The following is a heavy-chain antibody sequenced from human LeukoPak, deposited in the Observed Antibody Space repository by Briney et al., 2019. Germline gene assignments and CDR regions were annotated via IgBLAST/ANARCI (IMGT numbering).Heavy chain of an antibody. Sequence: GASVKVSRKASGYTFTSYDINWVRQATGQGLEWMGWMNPNSGNTGYAQKFQGRVTMTRNTSISTAYMELSSLRSEDTAVYYCARDPSADPEQQLGYYYYMDVWGKGTTVTVSS. V-gene: IGHV1-8*01. J-gene: IGHJ6*03. CDR2: MNPNSGNT. D-gene: IGHD6-13*01. CDR3: ARDPSADPEQQLGYYYYMDV. CDR1: GYTFTSYD.